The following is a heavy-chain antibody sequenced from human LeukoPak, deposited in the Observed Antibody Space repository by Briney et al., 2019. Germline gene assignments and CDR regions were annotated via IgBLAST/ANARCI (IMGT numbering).Heavy chain of an antibody. D-gene: IGHD3-10*01. CDR1: GFTFSSYA. Sequence: PGGSLRLSCAASGFTFSSYAMSWVRQAPGKGLEWVSAISGSGGSTYYADSVKGRFTISRDNSKSTLYLQMNSLRAEDTAVYYCAKPVLMWFGESPGYWGQGTLVTVSS. J-gene: IGHJ4*02. CDR3: AKPVLMWFGESPGY. V-gene: IGHV3-23*01. CDR2: ISGSGGST.